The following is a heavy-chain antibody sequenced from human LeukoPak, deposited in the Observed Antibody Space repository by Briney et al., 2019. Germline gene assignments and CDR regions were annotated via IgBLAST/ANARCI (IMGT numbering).Heavy chain of an antibody. CDR1: GFTFSSYW. V-gene: IGHV3-74*01. CDR2: INSDGSST. CDR3: ARDIEGSGYYLPFDY. Sequence: SGGSLRLSCAASGFTFSSYWMHWVRQAPGKGLVWVSRINSDGSSTSYADSVKGRFTISRDNAKNTLYLQMNSLRAEDTAVYYCARDIEGSGYYLPFDYWGQGTLVTVSS. J-gene: IGHJ4*02. D-gene: IGHD3-22*01.